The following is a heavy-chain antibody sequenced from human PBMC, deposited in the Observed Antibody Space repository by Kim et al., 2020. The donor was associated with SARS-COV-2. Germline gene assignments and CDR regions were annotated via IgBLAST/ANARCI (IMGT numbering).Heavy chain of an antibody. D-gene: IGHD5-18*01. CDR1: GFTFKDHY. Sequence: GGSLRLSCAASGFTFKDHYMDWVRQAPGKGLEWVGRSRNNANNNITEFAASGKGRFVSSSDDSAKSVFLQMNSLKFEDTAVYYCAREGMNIAMAFDSWGPGTLVTVSS. CDR2: SRNNANNNIT. V-gene: IGHV3-72*01. J-gene: IGHJ4*02. CDR3: AREGMNIAMAFDS.